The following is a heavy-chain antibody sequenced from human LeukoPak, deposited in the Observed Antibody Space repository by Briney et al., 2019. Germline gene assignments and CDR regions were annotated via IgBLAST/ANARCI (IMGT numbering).Heavy chain of an antibody. D-gene: IGHD2-15*01. CDR3: ARDPPRIVVVVAATNYYGMDV. CDR2: ISAYNGNT. J-gene: IGHJ6*02. V-gene: IGHV1-18*01. Sequence: ASVKVSCKASGYTFTSYGISWVRQAPGQGLEWMGWISAYNGNTNYAQKLQGRVTMTTDTSTSTAYMALRSLRSDDTAVYYCARDPPRIVVVVAATNYYGMDVWSQGTTVTVSS. CDR1: GYTFTSYG.